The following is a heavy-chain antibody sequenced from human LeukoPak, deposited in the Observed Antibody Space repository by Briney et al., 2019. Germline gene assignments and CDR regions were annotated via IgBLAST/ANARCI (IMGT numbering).Heavy chain of an antibody. D-gene: IGHD3-16*01. Sequence: PGGSLRLSCAASGFTFSSYSMTWVRQAPGKGLEWVSSISSSSSYIYYADSVKGRFTISRDNAKNSLYLQMNSLRAEDTAVYYCARGGRRGLDYWGQGTLVTVSS. J-gene: IGHJ4*02. V-gene: IGHV3-21*01. CDR3: ARGGRRGLDY. CDR2: ISSSSSYI. CDR1: GFTFSSYS.